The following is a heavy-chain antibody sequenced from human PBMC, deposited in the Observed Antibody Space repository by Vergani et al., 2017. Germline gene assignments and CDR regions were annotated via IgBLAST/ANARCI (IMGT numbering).Heavy chain of an antibody. CDR1: VYTFTSYG. V-gene: IGHV1-18*01. D-gene: IGHD6-19*01. CDR3: ARRRIAVAGFRGDYYYGMDV. CDR2: ISAYNGNT. Sequence: QVQLVQSGAEVKKPGASVKVSCKASVYTFTSYGISWVRQAPGHGLEWMGWISAYNGNTNYAQKLQGRVTMTTDTSTSTAYMELRSLRSADTAVYYCARRRIAVAGFRGDYYYGMDVWGQGTTVTVSS. J-gene: IGHJ6*02.